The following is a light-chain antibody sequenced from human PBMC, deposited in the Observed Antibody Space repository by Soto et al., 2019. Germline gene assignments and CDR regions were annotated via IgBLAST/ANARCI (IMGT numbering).Light chain of an antibody. CDR3: SSYTATRTVV. Sequence: QSALSQPASMAGSPGQSITIACTGTSSDVGGYNYVSWYQLHPGKAPRLVIYDVSIRPPAVSDRFSGSTSGNTASLTISGLQAEDEADYYCSSYTATRTVVFGGGTKLTVL. J-gene: IGLJ3*02. CDR1: SSDVGGYNY. V-gene: IGLV2-14*03. CDR2: DVS.